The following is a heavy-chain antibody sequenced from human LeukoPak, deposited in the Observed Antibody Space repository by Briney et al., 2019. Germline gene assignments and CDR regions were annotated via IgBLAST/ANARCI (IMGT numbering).Heavy chain of an antibody. V-gene: IGHV4-59*07. CDR2: IYYSGST. D-gene: IGHD3-22*01. J-gene: IGHJ4*02. Sequence: KPSDTLSLTCTVSGGSISRYYWMWMRQPPGKGVEGIGHIYYSGSTNYNPSLKSRVTISVDTSKSQFYLNLSSVTAADTAVYYCARNYDSSGYTAFGYWGRGTLVTVSS. CDR3: ARNYDSSGYTAFGY. CDR1: GGSISRYY.